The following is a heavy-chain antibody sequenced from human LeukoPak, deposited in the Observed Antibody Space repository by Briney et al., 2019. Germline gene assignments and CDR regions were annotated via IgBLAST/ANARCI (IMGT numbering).Heavy chain of an antibody. Sequence: ASVKVSCKASGGTFSSYAISWVRQAPGQGLEWMGGIIPIFGTANYAQKFQGRVTITADESTSTAYMELSSLRSDDTAVYYCARSPTLYDYIWGSYRLDWFDPWGQGTLVTVSS. CDR3: ARSPTLYDYIWGSYRLDWFDP. CDR2: IIPIFGTA. J-gene: IGHJ5*02. V-gene: IGHV1-69*01. CDR1: GGTFSSYA. D-gene: IGHD3-16*02.